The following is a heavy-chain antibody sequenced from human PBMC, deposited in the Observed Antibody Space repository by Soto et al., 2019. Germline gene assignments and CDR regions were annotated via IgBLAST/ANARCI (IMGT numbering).Heavy chain of an antibody. CDR2: ISGSGGST. CDR1: GFTFSSYA. D-gene: IGHD3-3*01. CDR3: AKEGPPITIFGGSGYFDY. J-gene: IGHJ4*02. V-gene: IGHV3-23*01. Sequence: VQLLESGGGLVQPGGSLRLSCAASGFTFSSYAMSWVRQAPGKGLEWVSAISGSGGSTYYADSVKGRFTISRDNSKNTLYLQMNSLRAEDTAVYYCAKEGPPITIFGGSGYFDYWGQGTLVTVSS.